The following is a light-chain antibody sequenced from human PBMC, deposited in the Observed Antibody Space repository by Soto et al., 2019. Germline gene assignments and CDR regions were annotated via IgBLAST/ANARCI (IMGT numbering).Light chain of an antibody. CDR3: SLSYSGVRV. CDR1: TGAVTSGHW. V-gene: IGLV7-46*01. J-gene: IGLJ3*02. Sequence: QSVVTQEPSLTVSPGGTVTLTCGSSTGAVTSGHWPYWFQQKPGQVPTPLIYDTSNKYSWTPARFSGSLLGGTPALVLSGAQPEDEAAYYCSLSYSGVRVFGGGTKLTVL. CDR2: DTS.